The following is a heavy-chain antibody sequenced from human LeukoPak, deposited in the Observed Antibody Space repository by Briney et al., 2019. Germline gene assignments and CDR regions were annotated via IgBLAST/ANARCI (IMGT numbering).Heavy chain of an antibody. CDR3: AGNWGSYSSGWTDY. V-gene: IGHV4-30-2*01. D-gene: IGHD6-19*01. J-gene: IGHJ4*02. Sequence: PSETLSLTCAVSGGSTSSGGYSWSWIRQPPGKGLEWIGYIYHSGSTYYNPSLKSRVTISVDRSKNQFSLKLSSVTAADTAVYYCAGNWGSYSSGWTDYWGQGTLVTVSS. CDR1: GGSTSSGGYS. CDR2: IYHSGST.